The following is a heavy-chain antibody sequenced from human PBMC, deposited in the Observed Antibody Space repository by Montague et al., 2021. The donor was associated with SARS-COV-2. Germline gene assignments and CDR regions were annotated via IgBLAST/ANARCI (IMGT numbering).Heavy chain of an antibody. J-gene: IGHJ4*02. D-gene: IGHD3-22*01. Sequence: SETLSLTCAVYGGSFNDYYWSWIRQPPGKGLEWIGQINHSGKTNYNPSLKSRVTISVDTYKNQFSLKLRSMTAADTAVYYCAKGPVGITMLLVGSGYSYYFDYWGQGTLVTVSS. CDR2: INHSGKT. CDR3: AKGPVGITMLLVGSGYSYYFDY. V-gene: IGHV4-34*01. CDR1: GGSFNDYY.